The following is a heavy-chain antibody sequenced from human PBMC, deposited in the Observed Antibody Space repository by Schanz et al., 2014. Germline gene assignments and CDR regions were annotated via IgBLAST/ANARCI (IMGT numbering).Heavy chain of an antibody. CDR1: GFIFSSYG. CDR3: ARVGGYCSGSSCYGAFDY. V-gene: IGHV3-64*01. D-gene: IGHD2-15*01. J-gene: IGHJ4*02. CDR2: INRDGDST. Sequence: AQLVESGGGVVQPGGSLRLSCAASGFIFSSYGLHWVRQAPGKGLESVSAINRDGDSTYYANSVKGRFTISRDNSKNTLYLQMGSLRTEDMAVYYCARVGGYCSGSSCYGAFDYWGQGTLVAVSS.